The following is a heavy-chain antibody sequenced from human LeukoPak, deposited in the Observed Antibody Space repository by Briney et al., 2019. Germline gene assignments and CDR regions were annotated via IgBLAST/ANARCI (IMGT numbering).Heavy chain of an antibody. CDR1: GFTFTDYS. D-gene: IGHD5-12*01. V-gene: IGHV3-23*01. J-gene: IGHJ4*02. CDR2: ISDSGGTT. Sequence: GGSLRLSCAASGFTFTDYSMNWFRQAPGKGLEWVSGISDSGGTTYYADSVKGRFTISRDNSKNTLYLHTNSLRAEDTAVYYCAKHSYRVDSFTDYWGQGTLVTVSS. CDR3: AKHSYRVDSFTDY.